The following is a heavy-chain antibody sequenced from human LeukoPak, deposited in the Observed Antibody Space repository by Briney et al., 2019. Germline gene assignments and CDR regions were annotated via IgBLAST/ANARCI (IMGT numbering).Heavy chain of an antibody. CDR1: GYTFTGYY. CDR3: ARDRRRQGVDHDAFDI. J-gene: IGHJ3*02. D-gene: IGHD2-15*01. CDR2: INPNSGGT. V-gene: IGHV1-2*02. Sequence: GASVKVSCKASGYTFTGYYMHWVRQAPGQGLEWMGWINPNSGGTNYAQKFQGRVTMTRDTSISTAYMELSSLRSEDTAVYYCARDRRRQGVDHDAFDIWGQGTMVTVSS.